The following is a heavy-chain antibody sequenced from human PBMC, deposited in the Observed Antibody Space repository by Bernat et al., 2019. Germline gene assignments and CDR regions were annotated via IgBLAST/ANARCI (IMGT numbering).Heavy chain of an antibody. CDR1: GFTSSSYA. V-gene: IGHV3-30*01. CDR2: ISYDGMIK. J-gene: IGHJ5*01. Sequence: QVQLVASGGGVVQPGRSLRLSCGASGFTSSSYAMLWVRQAPGKGLEWVAVISYDGMIKYYADSVKGRFTISRDNSKNTVYLQMNSLRVEDTAVYFCARDSEYISAWYSLAAWGHGTPVTVSS. CDR3: ARDSEYISAWYSLAA. D-gene: IGHD6-19*01.